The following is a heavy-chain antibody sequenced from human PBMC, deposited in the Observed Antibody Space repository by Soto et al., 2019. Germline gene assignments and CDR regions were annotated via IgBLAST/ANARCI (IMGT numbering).Heavy chain of an antibody. J-gene: IGHJ3*02. D-gene: IGHD6-13*01. Sequence: GASVKVSCKASGYTFTSYGISWVRQAPGQGLEWMGWISAYNGNTNYAQELQGRVTMTTDTSTSTAYMELRSLRSDDTAVYYCARDEGSSWYFAFDIWGQGTMVTVSS. CDR1: GYTFTSYG. CDR3: ARDEGSSWYFAFDI. V-gene: IGHV1-18*01. CDR2: ISAYNGNT.